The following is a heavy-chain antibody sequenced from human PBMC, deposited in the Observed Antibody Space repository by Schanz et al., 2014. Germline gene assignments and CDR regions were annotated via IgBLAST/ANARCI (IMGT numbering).Heavy chain of an antibody. CDR3: ARDGYSVVVISPTESFDI. V-gene: IGHV3-33*08. J-gene: IGHJ3*02. Sequence: VPLLESGGGLVQPGRSLRLSCAASGFTLSSYGMHWVRQAPGKGLEWVAFINSDGTKRFYADSVKSRFTISRDNSRNTLYLQMNSLRAEDTAVYYCARDGYSVVVISPTESFDIWGQGTMVTVSP. D-gene: IGHD2-21*01. CDR1: GFTLSSYG. CDR2: INSDGTKR.